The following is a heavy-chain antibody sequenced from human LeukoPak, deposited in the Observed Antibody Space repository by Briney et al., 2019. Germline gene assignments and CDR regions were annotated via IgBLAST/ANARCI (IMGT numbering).Heavy chain of an antibody. D-gene: IGHD3-10*01. J-gene: IGHJ5*02. CDR1: GYSFTSYL. CDR2: IYPGDSDT. CDR3: ARTDYYGSGTRYWFDP. V-gene: IGHV5-51*01. Sequence: GESLKISCKGSGYSFTSYLIGWVRQIPGKGLEWMGIIYPGDSDTRYSPSFQGQVTSSADKSISTAYLQWSSLKASDTAMYYCARTDYYGSGTRYWFDPWGQGTLVTVSS.